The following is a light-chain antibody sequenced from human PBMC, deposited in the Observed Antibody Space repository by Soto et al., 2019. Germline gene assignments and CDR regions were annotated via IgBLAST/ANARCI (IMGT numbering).Light chain of an antibody. J-gene: IGLJ1*01. CDR1: SSDVGGYDY. Sequence: QSVLTQPASVPGSPGQSVTISCTGTSSDVGGYDYVSWYQHHPGKAPKLVIYDVTYRPSGVSDRFSGSKSANTASLTISGLQAEDEADYYCSSYTSSSTYVFGTGTKVTVL. CDR3: SSYTSSSTYV. V-gene: IGLV2-14*01. CDR2: DVT.